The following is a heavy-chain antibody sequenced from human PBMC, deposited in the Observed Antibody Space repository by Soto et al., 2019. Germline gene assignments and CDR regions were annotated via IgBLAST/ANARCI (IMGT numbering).Heavy chain of an antibody. CDR2: VSIGGST. CDR3: AKRRGAGGHFDY. V-gene: IGHV3-23*01. CDR1: GFTFSSYA. J-gene: IGHJ4*02. Sequence: GGSVRLSCAASGFTFSSYAMGWVRQGPGKGLEWVAVVSIGGSTHYADSVRGRFTISRDNSKNTLSLQMNSLTAEDTAVYFCAKRRGAGGHFDYRGQGSLVTVSS. D-gene: IGHD2-15*01.